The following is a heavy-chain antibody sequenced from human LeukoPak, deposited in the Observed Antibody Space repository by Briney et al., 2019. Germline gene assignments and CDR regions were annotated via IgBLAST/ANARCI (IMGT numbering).Heavy chain of an antibody. CDR1: GFTFSSYA. CDR3: ARTIGPGDYVASDY. V-gene: IGHV3-23*01. CDR2: ISGSGGST. Sequence: GGSLRLSCAASGFTFSSYAMSWVRQAPGKGLEWVSAISGSGGSTYYADSVKGRFTISRDNAKNSLYLQMNSLRAEDTAVYYCARTIGPGDYVASDYWGQGTLLTVSS. J-gene: IGHJ4*02. D-gene: IGHD4-17*01.